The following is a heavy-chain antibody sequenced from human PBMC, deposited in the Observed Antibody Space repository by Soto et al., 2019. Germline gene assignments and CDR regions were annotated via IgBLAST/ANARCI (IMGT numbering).Heavy chain of an antibody. CDR2: INAGNGNS. D-gene: IGHD1-26*01. V-gene: IGHV1-3*05. J-gene: IGHJ5*02. Sequence: QVQLVQSGAEEKKPGASVKVSCKASGYTFSSYAMHWVRQAPGQRLEWMGWINAGNGNSKYSQKFQGRVPITRDTSASPAYMELSSLTSEATAVYYCAREGGTYLTTAFDPWGQGTLVTVSS. CDR1: GYTFSSYA. CDR3: AREGGTYLTTAFDP.